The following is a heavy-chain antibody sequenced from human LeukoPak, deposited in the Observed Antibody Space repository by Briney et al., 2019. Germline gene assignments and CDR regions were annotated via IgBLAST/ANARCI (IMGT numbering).Heavy chain of an antibody. J-gene: IGHJ6*02. Sequence: GGSLRLSCAASGLTFSNFAMSWVRQAPGKGLEWVSAISGGGDSTYYADSVKGRFTVSRDNSKNTLYLQMNSLTDDDTAVYYCATRSSGYYYGMDVWGQGITVTVSS. CDR3: ATRSSGYYYGMDV. D-gene: IGHD6-6*01. CDR2: ISGGGDST. CDR1: GLTFSNFA. V-gene: IGHV3-23*01.